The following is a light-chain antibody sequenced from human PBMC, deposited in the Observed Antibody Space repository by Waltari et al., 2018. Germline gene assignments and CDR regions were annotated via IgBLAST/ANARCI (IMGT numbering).Light chain of an antibody. CDR1: QSVYTTY. CDR2: SSS. V-gene: IGKV3-20*01. CDR3: QQYGTSPWT. Sequence: CRASQSVYTTYLAWYQQKPGQAPRLLIYSSSNRATGIPDRFSGNGSGTDFTLTISRLEPGDFAVYYCQQYGTSPWTFGQGTKVEIK. J-gene: IGKJ1*01.